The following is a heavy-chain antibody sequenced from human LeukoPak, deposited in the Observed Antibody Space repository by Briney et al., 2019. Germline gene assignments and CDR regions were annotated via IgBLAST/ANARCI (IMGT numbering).Heavy chain of an antibody. CDR3: ARDRRFGYSSSWGFDP. CDR2: IYYSGST. D-gene: IGHD6-13*01. V-gene: IGHV4-39*07. CDR1: GGSISSSSYY. Sequence: SETLSLTCTVSGGSISSSSYYWGWIRQPPGKGLEWIGSIYYSGSTYYNPSLKSRVTISVDTSKNQFSLKLSSVTAADTAVYYCARDRRFGYSSSWGFDPWGQGTLVTVS. J-gene: IGHJ5*02.